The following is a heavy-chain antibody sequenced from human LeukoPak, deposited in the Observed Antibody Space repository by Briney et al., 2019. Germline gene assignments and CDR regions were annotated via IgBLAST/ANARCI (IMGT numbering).Heavy chain of an antibody. J-gene: IGHJ4*02. CDR2: IGGSNGIT. CDR3: ARNENSGWGYFDY. Sequence: GGSLRLSCAASGFIVSSNYMSWVRQAPGKGLEWVSVIGGSNGITFYVGSVKGRFTISRDNSKDTLYLQMNSLRAEDTAVYYCARNENSGWGYFDYWGQGTLVTVSS. CDR1: GFIVSSNY. D-gene: IGHD5-12*01. V-gene: IGHV3-53*01.